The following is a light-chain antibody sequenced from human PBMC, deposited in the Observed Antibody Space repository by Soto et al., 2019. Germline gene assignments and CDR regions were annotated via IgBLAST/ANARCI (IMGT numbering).Light chain of an antibody. CDR1: TGAVTSGYY. V-gene: IGLV7-43*01. Sequence: QAVVTQEPSLTVSPGGTVTLTCGSSTGAVTSGYYPNWFQQKPGQAPRALIYSTSNKHPWTPARFSGSLVGGEAALTLSGVQPEDEAEYYCLLYYGGAWVFGGGTQLTVL. CDR2: STS. CDR3: LLYYGGAWV. J-gene: IGLJ3*02.